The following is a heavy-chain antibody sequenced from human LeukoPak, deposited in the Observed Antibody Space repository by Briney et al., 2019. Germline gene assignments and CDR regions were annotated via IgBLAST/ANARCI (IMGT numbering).Heavy chain of an antibody. D-gene: IGHD3-22*01. CDR3: ARHHRLYYYDSSGYYVDY. Sequence: ASVKVSCKASGGTFSSYAISWVRQAPGHGLEWMGGIIPICGTANYAQKFQGRVTITTDESTSTAYMELSSLRSEDTAVYYCARHHRLYYYDSSGYYVDYWGQGTLVTVSS. CDR2: IIPICGTA. V-gene: IGHV1-69*05. CDR1: GGTFSSYA. J-gene: IGHJ4*02.